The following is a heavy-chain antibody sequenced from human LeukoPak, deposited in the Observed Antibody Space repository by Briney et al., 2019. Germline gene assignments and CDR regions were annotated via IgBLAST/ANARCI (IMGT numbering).Heavy chain of an antibody. CDR3: AGEYCSGGSCRQGFDY. D-gene: IGHD2-15*01. CDR1: GYTFTDYY. J-gene: IGHJ4*02. Sequence: ASVKVSCKASGYTFTDYYMHWGRHAPGQGLELMGWINPNSGDTNHAQNFQGRVTLTRDTSISTAYMELSSLRSDDSAVYYCAGEYCSGGSCRQGFDYWGQGTLVTVSS. V-gene: IGHV1-2*02. CDR2: INPNSGDT.